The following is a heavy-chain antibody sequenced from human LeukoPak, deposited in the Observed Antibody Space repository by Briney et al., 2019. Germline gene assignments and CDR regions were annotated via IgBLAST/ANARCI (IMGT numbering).Heavy chain of an antibody. CDR3: ARALYSSGWYVIDY. CDR2: INPNSGGT. J-gene: IGHJ4*02. CDR1: GYTFTGYY. Sequence: ASVKVSCKASGYTFTGYYMHWVRQAPGQGLEWMGRINPNSGGTNYAQKFQGRVTMARDTSISTAYMELSRLRSDDTAVYYCARALYSSGWYVIDYWGQGTLVTVSS. V-gene: IGHV1-2*06. D-gene: IGHD6-19*01.